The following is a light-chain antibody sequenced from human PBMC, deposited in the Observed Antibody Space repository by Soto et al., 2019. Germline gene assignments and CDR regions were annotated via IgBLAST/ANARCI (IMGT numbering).Light chain of an antibody. V-gene: IGLV2-14*03. J-gene: IGLJ2*01. Sequence: QSVLTQPASVSGSPGQSITISCTGTSSXVGGYNFVSWYQQHPGKAPRLMIFDVNNRPSGVSTRFSGSKSGNTASLTISGLQAEDEADYYCCSYSGSNTIVVFGGGTQLTVL. CDR3: CSYSGSNTIVV. CDR1: SSXVGGYNF. CDR2: DVN.